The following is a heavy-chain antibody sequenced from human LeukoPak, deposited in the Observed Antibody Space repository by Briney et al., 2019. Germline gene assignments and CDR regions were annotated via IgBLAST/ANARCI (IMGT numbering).Heavy chain of an antibody. CDR2: INPNSGGT. D-gene: IGHD6-19*01. CDR1: GYTFTDYY. Sequence: ASVKVSCKASGYTFTDYYMHWVRQAPGQGLEWMGWINPNSGGTNYAQKFQGRVTMTRDTSISTAYMELSRLRSDDTAVYYCARGEYSSALLDYWGQGTLVTVSS. CDR3: ARGEYSSALLDY. J-gene: IGHJ4*02. V-gene: IGHV1-2*02.